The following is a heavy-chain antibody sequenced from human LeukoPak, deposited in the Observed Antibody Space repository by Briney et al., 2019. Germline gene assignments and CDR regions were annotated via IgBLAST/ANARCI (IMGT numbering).Heavy chain of an antibody. Sequence: SETLSLTCTVSGYSISSGYYWGWIRQPPGKGLEWIGTIYHSGSTYYNPSLKSRVTISVDTSMTQFSLKLSSVTAADTAVYYCARDLYSSRTNDAFVIWGQGTMVTVSS. D-gene: IGHD6-13*01. J-gene: IGHJ3*02. CDR1: GYSISSGYY. CDR3: ARDLYSSRTNDAFVI. V-gene: IGHV4-38-2*02. CDR2: IYHSGST.